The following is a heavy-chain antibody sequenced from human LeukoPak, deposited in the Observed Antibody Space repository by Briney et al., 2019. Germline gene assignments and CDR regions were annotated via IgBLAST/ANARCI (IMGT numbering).Heavy chain of an antibody. J-gene: IGHJ4*02. CDR3: AREEFCNGGGCSFDS. V-gene: IGHV4-4*07. CDR1: GGSLSSYY. Sequence: SETLSLTCSVSGGSLSSYYWSWIRQSAGKGLEWIGRIYPSGTTNYNPSLKSRVTVSLDTSKNHFSLNLSSVTAADTAMYYCAREEFCNGGGCSFDSWGQGALVTVSS. CDR2: IYPSGTT. D-gene: IGHD2-15*01.